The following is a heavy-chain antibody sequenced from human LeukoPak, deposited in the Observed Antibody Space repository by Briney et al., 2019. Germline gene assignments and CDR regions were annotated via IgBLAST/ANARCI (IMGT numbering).Heavy chain of an antibody. CDR3: ARIPTVTFFDY. D-gene: IGHD4-17*01. Sequence: TSETLSLTCTVSGNSISSGDNYWSWIRQPAGKGLEWIGRIYTSGSTNYNPSLKSRVTISVDTSKNQFSLKLSSVTAADTAVYYCARIPTVTFFDYWGQGTLVTVSS. CDR1: GNSISSGDNY. J-gene: IGHJ4*02. V-gene: IGHV4-61*02. CDR2: IYTSGST.